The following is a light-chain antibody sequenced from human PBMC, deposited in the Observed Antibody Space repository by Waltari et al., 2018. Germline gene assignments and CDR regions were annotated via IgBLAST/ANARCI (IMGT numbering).Light chain of an antibody. CDR2: EVN. CDR3: TSYAGSHKWV. Sequence: QSALTQPHSASGSPGQSVTISCTGTSSDVGGYNYVSWDQRHPGKAPKLMICEVNKRPSGVPDRFSGSKSGNTAALTVSGLQADEEGDYYCTSYAGSHKWVFGGGTKLTVL. V-gene: IGLV2-8*01. J-gene: IGLJ2*01. CDR1: SSDVGGYNY.